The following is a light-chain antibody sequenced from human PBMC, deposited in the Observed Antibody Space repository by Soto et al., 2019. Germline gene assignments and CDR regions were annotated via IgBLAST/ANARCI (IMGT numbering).Light chain of an antibody. V-gene: IGLV2-14*01. Sequence: HSALTQPASVSGSPVQSITISCTGTSSVVGGYNYVSWYQQHPGKAPKLMIYDVSNRPSGVSNRFSGSKSGNTASLTISGLQAEDEADYYCSSYTSSSTQVFGTGTKVTVL. CDR3: SSYTSSSTQV. CDR2: DVS. J-gene: IGLJ1*01. CDR1: SSVVGGYNY.